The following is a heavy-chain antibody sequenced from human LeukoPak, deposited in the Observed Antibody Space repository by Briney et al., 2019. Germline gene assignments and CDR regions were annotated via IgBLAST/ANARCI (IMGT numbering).Heavy chain of an antibody. D-gene: IGHD3-22*01. Sequence: PSETLSLTCAVYGGSFSGYYWSWIRQPPGKGLEWVSAISKTATSTYYADSVKGRFTISRDNSKNTVYLQMNSLGAEDTALYYCAKDGGWLLPSDAFDVWGQGTMVTVSS. CDR2: ISKTATST. CDR1: GGSFSGYY. J-gene: IGHJ3*01. CDR3: AKDGGWLLPSDAFDV. V-gene: IGHV3-23*01.